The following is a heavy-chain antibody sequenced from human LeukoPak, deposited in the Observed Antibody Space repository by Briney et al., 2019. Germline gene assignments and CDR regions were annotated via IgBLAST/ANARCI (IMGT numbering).Heavy chain of an antibody. J-gene: IGHJ6*03. D-gene: IGHD3-9*01. CDR2: ISSSSSYI. CDR3: ARGAKYYDILTGTDYYYYYYMDV. V-gene: IGHV3-21*01. Sequence: PGGSLRLSCAASGFTFSSYSMNWVRQAPGKGLEWVSSISSSSSYIYYADSVKGRFTISRDNAKNSLYLQMNSLRAEDTAVYYCARGAKYYDILTGTDYYYYYYMDVWGKGTTVTVSS. CDR1: GFTFSSYS.